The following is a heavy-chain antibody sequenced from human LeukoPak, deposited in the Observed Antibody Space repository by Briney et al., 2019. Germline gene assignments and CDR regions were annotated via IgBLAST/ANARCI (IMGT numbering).Heavy chain of an antibody. D-gene: IGHD4-17*01. Sequence: SETLSLTCTVSGDSISSYYWSWIRQPPGKGLEWIGYIFYSGSSNYNPSLKSRVTISVDTSKSQFSLKLSSVTAADTAVYYCARDWNDYGDSDAFDIWGQGTMVTVSS. CDR3: ARDWNDYGDSDAFDI. J-gene: IGHJ3*02. CDR1: GDSISSYY. CDR2: IFYSGSS. V-gene: IGHV4-59*01.